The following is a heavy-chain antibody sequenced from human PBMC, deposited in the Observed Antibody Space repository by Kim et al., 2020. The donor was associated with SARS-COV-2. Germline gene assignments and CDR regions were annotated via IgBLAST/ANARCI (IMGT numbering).Heavy chain of an antibody. CDR3: ARGYSGRYHDAFDI. J-gene: IGHJ3*02. D-gene: IGHD1-26*01. Sequence: NPSLKSRVTISLDMSKNQFSLKMSSVTAADTAVYYCARGYSGRYHDAFDIWGQGTMVTVSS. V-gene: IGHV4-39*07.